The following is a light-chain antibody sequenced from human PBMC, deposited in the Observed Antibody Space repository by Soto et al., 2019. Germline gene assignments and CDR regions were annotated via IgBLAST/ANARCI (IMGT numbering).Light chain of an antibody. Sequence: QSVLTQPPSVSGAPGQRVTISCTGSSSNIGAGYDVHWYQQLPGTAPKPLMYGNSNRPSGVPDRFSGSKSGTSASLAITKLQAEDEADYYCQSYDSSLSVVFGGGTKVTVL. J-gene: IGLJ2*01. V-gene: IGLV1-40*01. CDR2: GNS. CDR1: SSNIGAGYD. CDR3: QSYDSSLSVV.